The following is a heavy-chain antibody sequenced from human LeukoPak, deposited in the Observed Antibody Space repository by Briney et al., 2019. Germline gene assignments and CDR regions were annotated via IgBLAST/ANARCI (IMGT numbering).Heavy chain of an antibody. CDR2: IKQDGSEK. Sequence: GGSLRLSCAASGFTFSSYWMSWVRQAPGKGLEWVANIKQDGSEKYYVDSVKGRFTISRDNAKNSLYLQMNSLRAEDTAVYYCARERSYHDFWSGYYMVDYWGQGTLVTVSS. J-gene: IGHJ4*02. CDR1: GFTFSSYW. D-gene: IGHD3-3*01. CDR3: ARERSYHDFWSGYYMVDY. V-gene: IGHV3-7*01.